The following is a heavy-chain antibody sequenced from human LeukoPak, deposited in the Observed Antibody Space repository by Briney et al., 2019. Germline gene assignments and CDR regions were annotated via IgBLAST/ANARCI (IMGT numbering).Heavy chain of an antibody. Sequence: GKSLRLSCATSGFTFTHYGMHWVRQAPGKGLEWVAVIWSDGTNSYYGDPVKGRFTISRDNFQRTVYLQMNSLRAEDTAVYYCAKDAQRGFDYSNFLDKWGQGTLVTVSS. CDR1: GFTFTHYG. V-gene: IGHV3-33*06. D-gene: IGHD4-11*01. CDR3: AKDAQRGFDYSNFLDK. J-gene: IGHJ4*02. CDR2: IWSDGTNS.